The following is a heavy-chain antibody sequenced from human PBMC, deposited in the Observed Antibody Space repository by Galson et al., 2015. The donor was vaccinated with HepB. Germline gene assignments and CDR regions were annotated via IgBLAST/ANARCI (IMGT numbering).Heavy chain of an antibody. D-gene: IGHD6-13*01. Sequence: SLRLSCAASGFTFSSYEMNWVRQAPGKGLEWVSYISSSGSTIYYADSVKGRFTISRDNAKNSLYLQMNSLRAEDTAVYYCARAYSKAAAGTISPWGQGTLVTVSS. CDR3: ARAYSKAAAGTISP. CDR1: GFTFSSYE. CDR2: ISSSGSTI. J-gene: IGHJ5*02. V-gene: IGHV3-48*03.